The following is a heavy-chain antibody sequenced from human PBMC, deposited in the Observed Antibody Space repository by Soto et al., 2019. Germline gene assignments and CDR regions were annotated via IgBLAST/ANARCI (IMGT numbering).Heavy chain of an antibody. CDR2: IFPGDSNT. Sequence: GESLKISCKGSGYGFSSYWIGWVRQMPGKGVEWMGIIFPGDSNTRYSPSFQGQVTISADKSISVAYLQWSSLQASDTAMYYCARRGRAGAHCGGDCYDFDYWGQGTLVTVSS. CDR3: ARRGRAGAHCGGDCYDFDY. D-gene: IGHD2-21*01. V-gene: IGHV5-51*01. J-gene: IGHJ4*02. CDR1: GYGFSSYW.